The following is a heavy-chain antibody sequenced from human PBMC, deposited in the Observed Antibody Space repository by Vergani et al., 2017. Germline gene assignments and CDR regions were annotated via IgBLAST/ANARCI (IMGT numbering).Heavy chain of an antibody. D-gene: IGHD3-10*01. V-gene: IGHV4-34*02. J-gene: IGHJ4*02. Sequence: QVQLQQWGAGVVKPSGTLSLTCAVFGESFSSFYWSWIRQPPGKGLEWIGEINNDGHTNYNPSLESRVTVSRATANNQFSLNLMSVTAADTAMYYCAVRPRVNLVGGEIVTKRTFDYWRQGSLVTVCS. CDR1: GESFSSFY. CDR3: AVRPRVNLVGGEIVTKRTFDY. CDR2: INNDGHT.